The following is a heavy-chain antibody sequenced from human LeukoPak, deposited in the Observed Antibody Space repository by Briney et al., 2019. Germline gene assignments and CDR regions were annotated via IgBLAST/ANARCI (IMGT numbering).Heavy chain of an antibody. V-gene: IGHV3-23*01. Sequence: GGSLRLSCAASGFTFNNYAMSWVRQAPGKGLEWVSAISGSGDSTYYADSVKGRFTISRDNSKNTLNLHMNSLRAEDTAVYYCAKEVTVTKVSVTLMIDYWGQGTLVTVS. J-gene: IGHJ4*02. CDR3: AKEVTVTKVSVTLMIDY. CDR2: ISGSGDST. CDR1: GFTFNNYA. D-gene: IGHD4-11*01.